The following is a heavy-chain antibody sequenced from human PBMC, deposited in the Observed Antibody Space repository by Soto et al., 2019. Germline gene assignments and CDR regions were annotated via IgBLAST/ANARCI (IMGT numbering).Heavy chain of an antibody. CDR3: ARVGYSSHYYMDV. Sequence: QVQLVESGGGVVQPGRSLRLSCAASGFTFSSYGMHWVRQAPGKGLEWVAVIWYDGSNKYYADSVKGRFTISRDNSKNTLSLQMNSLRAEDTAVYYCARVGYSSHYYMDVWGKGTTVTVSS. D-gene: IGHD6-13*01. CDR2: IWYDGSNK. J-gene: IGHJ6*03. CDR1: GFTFSSYG. V-gene: IGHV3-33*01.